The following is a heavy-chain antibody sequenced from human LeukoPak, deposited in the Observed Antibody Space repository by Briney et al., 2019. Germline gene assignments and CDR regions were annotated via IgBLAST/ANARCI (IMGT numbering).Heavy chain of an antibody. J-gene: IGHJ4*02. Sequence: ASVKVSCKASDYTFTSYGISWVRQAPGQGLEWMGWISAYNGNTNYAQKLQGRVTMTTDTSTSTAYMELRSLRSDDTAVYYCARDRPTRWLQSMDYWGQGTLVTVSS. D-gene: IGHD5-24*01. CDR1: DYTFTSYG. V-gene: IGHV1-18*01. CDR2: ISAYNGNT. CDR3: ARDRPTRWLQSMDY.